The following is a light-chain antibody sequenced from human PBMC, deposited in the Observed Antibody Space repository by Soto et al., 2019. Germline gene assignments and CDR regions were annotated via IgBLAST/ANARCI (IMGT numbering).Light chain of an antibody. CDR2: DVS. J-gene: IGLJ1*01. CDR1: SSDVGGYNY. Sequence: QSALTQPASVSGSPGQSITISCTGTSSDVGGYNYVSWYQHHPGKAPKLMIYDVSNRPSGVPNRFSGSKSGNTASLTISGLQAEDEADYYCSSYTSSSTPWVFGTGTKVTVL. V-gene: IGLV2-14*03. CDR3: SSYTSSSTPWV.